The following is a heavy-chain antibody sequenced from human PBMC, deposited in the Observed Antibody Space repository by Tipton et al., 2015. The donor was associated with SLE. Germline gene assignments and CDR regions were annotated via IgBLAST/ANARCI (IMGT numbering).Heavy chain of an antibody. CDR2: INHSGST. Sequence: TLSLTCAVYGGSFSGYYWSWIRQPPGKGLEWIGEINHSGSTNYNPSLKSRVTISVDTSKNLFSLKLSSVTAADTAVYYCARVPARYFDLWGRCTLVTVSS. CDR1: GGSFSGYY. CDR3: ARVPARYFDL. J-gene: IGHJ2*01. V-gene: IGHV4-34*01.